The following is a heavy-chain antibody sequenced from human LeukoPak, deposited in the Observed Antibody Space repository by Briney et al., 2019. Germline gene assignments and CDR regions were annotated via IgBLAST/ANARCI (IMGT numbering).Heavy chain of an antibody. J-gene: IGHJ4*02. D-gene: IGHD1-26*01. CDR1: GFTFSTYA. V-gene: IGHV3-23*01. CDR2: ISTSGDRT. CDR3: ARSAVGTSCCTAVDY. Sequence: GGSLRLSCAASGFTFSTYAMTWVRQAPGKGLEWVSGISTSGDRTYYADSVKGRFTISRDNSKNTLYLQMNSLRAKDTAEYYCARSAVGTSCCTAVDYWGQGTLVTVSS.